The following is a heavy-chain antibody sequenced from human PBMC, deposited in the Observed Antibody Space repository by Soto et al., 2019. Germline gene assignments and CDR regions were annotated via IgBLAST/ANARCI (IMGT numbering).Heavy chain of an antibody. CDR1: GGSISSSSYY. J-gene: IGHJ4*02. CDR2: IYYSGST. D-gene: IGHD5-18*01. CDR3: ARHDGAAMVRTAFVFDY. V-gene: IGHV4-39*01. Sequence: SETLSLTCTVSGGSISSSSYYWGWIRQPPGKGLEWIGSIYYSGSTYYNPSLKSRVTISVDTSKNQFSLKLSSVTAADTAVYYCARHDGAAMVRTAFVFDYWGQGTLVTVSS.